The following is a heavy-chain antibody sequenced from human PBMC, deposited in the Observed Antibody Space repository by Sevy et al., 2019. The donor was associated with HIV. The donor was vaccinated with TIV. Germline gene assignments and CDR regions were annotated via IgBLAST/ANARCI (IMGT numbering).Heavy chain of an antibody. CDR2: INQEGSEK. Sequence: GGSLRLSCAASGFTFSNYWMSWVRQAPGKGLECVANINQEGSEKYYLDSVKGRFIVSRDNAKNSLYLQMNSLRAEDSAVYYCAREQITGSKPYYFDTWGQGTLVTVSS. CDR1: GFTFSNYW. J-gene: IGHJ4*02. V-gene: IGHV3-7*01. D-gene: IGHD1-7*01. CDR3: AREQITGSKPYYFDT.